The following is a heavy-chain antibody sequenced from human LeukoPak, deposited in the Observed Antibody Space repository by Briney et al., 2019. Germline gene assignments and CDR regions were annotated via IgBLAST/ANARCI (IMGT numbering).Heavy chain of an antibody. J-gene: IGHJ4*02. Sequence: GASVRVSCKASGYTFTNYDINWVRQASGQGLEWMGWMNPNSGKTGSAQKFQGRGTMTSNTSISTAYMELSSLRSEDTAVYCCARGLRREQQLLRAFDYWGQGTPVTVSS. D-gene: IGHD6-13*01. CDR1: GYTFTNYD. CDR3: ARGLRREQQLLRAFDY. CDR2: MNPNSGKT. V-gene: IGHV1-8*01.